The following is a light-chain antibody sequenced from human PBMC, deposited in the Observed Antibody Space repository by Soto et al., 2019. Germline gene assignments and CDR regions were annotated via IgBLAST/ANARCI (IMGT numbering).Light chain of an antibody. J-gene: IGKJ2*01. V-gene: IGKV3-20*01. CDR2: GAS. Sequence: PGDRATLSCRASQSVSSDYLAWYQQKPGQAPRLLIYGASRGPAGIPDRFSGSGSGTDFTVTISRLEPEDFAVYFCQQYGGSPMFTFGQGTKLEVK. CDR3: QQYGGSPMFT. CDR1: QSVSSDY.